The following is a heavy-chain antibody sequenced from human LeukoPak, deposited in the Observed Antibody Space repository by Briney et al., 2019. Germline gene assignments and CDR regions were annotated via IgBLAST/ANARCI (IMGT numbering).Heavy chain of an antibody. V-gene: IGHV3-21*01. CDR1: GFTFSSYS. D-gene: IGHD3-22*01. J-gene: IGHJ4*02. CDR3: ARDGRYDSSGYYPDY. Sequence: GGSLGLSCAASGFTFSSYSMNWVRQAPGKGLEWVSSISSSSSYIYYADSVKGRFTISRDNAKNSLYLQMNSLRAEDTAVYYCARDGRYDSSGYYPDYWGQGTLDTVSS. CDR2: ISSSSSYI.